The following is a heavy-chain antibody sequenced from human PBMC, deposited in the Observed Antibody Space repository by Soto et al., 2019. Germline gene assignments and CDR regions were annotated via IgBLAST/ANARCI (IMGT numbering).Heavy chain of an antibody. CDR2: IYYSGST. CDR3: ARYIVATDYYFDY. D-gene: IGHD5-12*01. CDR1: GGSISSGDYY. Sequence: PSETLSLTCTVSGGSISSGDYYWSWIRQPPGKGLEWIGYIYYSGSTYYNPSLKSRVTISVDTSKNQFSLKLSSVTAADTAVYYCARYIVATDYYFDYWGQGTLVTVSS. J-gene: IGHJ4*02. V-gene: IGHV4-30-4*01.